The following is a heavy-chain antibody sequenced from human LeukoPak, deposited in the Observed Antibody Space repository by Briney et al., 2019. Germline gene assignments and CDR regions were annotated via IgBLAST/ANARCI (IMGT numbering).Heavy chain of an antibody. CDR3: ARDGGITGTNEYFQH. J-gene: IGHJ1*01. CDR2: INHSGST. CDR1: GGSFSGYY. D-gene: IGHD1-7*01. Sequence: SETLSLTCAVYGGSFSGYYWSWIRQPPGKGLEWIGEINHSGSTNYNPSLKSRVTISVDTSKNQFSLKLSSVTAADTAVCYCARDGGITGTNEYFQHWGQGTLVTVSS. V-gene: IGHV4-34*01.